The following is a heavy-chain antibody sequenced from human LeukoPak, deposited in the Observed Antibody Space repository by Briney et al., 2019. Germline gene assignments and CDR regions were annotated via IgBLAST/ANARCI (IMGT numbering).Heavy chain of an antibody. CDR3: ARHRRFVDVCFDL. CDR2: LFYSGSN. J-gene: IGHJ3*01. D-gene: IGHD2-8*01. V-gene: IGHV4-59*08. Sequence: AETLRLSCTASGDTISSYCRSWMRQTPGKGLEWIGYLFYSGSNSYNPYLQRRRPTFAEMSKNQFSMRLSSVTAADTAVYYCARHRRFVDVCFDLWG. CDR1: GDTISSYC.